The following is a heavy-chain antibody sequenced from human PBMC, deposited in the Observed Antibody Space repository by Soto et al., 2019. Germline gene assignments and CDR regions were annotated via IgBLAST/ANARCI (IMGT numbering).Heavy chain of an antibody. J-gene: IGHJ4*02. CDR3: ATIIIPAATNFY. CDR2: ISGSGGST. D-gene: IGHD2-2*01. Sequence: EVQLLESGGSLVQPGGSLRLSCAASGITFNAYAMSWVRQAPGKGLEWVSSISGSGGSTYYAGSVKGRLTISRDNSKNTLYLQMNSLRAEDTAVYYCATIIIPAATNFYWGQGTLVTVSS. CDR1: GITFNAYA. V-gene: IGHV3-23*01.